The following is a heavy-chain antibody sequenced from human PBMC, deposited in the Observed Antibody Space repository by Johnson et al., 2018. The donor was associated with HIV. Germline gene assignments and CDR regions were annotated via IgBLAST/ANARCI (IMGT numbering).Heavy chain of an antibody. CDR2: SNIDGSIT. CDR3: ASGYSRAWYAVDAFDI. CDR1: GFTFSSYW. D-gene: IGHD6-19*01. V-gene: IGHV3-74*02. J-gene: IGHJ3*02. Sequence: VQLVESGGGLVQPGGSLRLSCAASGFTFSSYWMHWVRQAPGKGLVWVSRSNIDGSITTYADSVKGRFTISRDNAKNTLYLQMNSLRAEDTAVYYCASGYSRAWYAVDAFDIWGQGTMVTVSS.